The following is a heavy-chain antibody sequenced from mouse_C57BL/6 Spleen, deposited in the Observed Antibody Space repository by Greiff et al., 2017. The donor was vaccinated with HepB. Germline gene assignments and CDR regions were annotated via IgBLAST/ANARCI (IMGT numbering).Heavy chain of an antibody. D-gene: IGHD1-1*01. V-gene: IGHV5-12*01. Sequence: EVKLMESGGGLVQPGGSLKLSCAASGFTFSDYYMYWVRQTPEKRLEWVAYISNGGGSTYYPDTVKGRFTISRDNAKNTLYLQVSRLKSEDTAMYYCARHYYTDYYYAMDYWGQGTSVTVSS. CDR1: GFTFSDYY. J-gene: IGHJ4*01. CDR3: ARHYYTDYYYAMDY. CDR2: ISNGGGST.